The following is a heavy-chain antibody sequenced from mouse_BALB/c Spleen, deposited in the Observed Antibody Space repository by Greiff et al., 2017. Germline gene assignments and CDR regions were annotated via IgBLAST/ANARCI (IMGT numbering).Heavy chain of an antibody. J-gene: IGHJ4*01. CDR1: GFNIKDTY. Sequence: EVQLQQSGAELVKPGASVKLSCTASGFNIKDTYMHWVKQRPEQGLEWIGRIDPANGNTKYDPKFQGKATITADTSSNTAYLQLSSLTSEDTAVYYCAGLYDYDYAMDYWGQGTSVTVSS. CDR3: AGLYDYDYAMDY. D-gene: IGHD2-4*01. V-gene: IGHV14-3*02. CDR2: IDPANGNT.